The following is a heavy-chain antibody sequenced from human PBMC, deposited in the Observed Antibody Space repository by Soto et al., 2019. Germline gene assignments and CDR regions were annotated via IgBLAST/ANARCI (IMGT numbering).Heavy chain of an antibody. V-gene: IGHV3-53*01. Sequence: EVKVIESGGDLIEPGGSLRLSCAASGFKVGSSYVTWVRQAPGEGLEWVSVIVSGGSTHYADSVTGRFTVSRDVSNNTVYLHMSSLRAEDTAVYFCATDSRNVGIGYLASWGLGTLVTVSS. CDR1: GFKVGSSY. CDR3: ATDSRNVGIGYLAS. D-gene: IGHD1-26*01. CDR2: IVSGGST. J-gene: IGHJ4*02.